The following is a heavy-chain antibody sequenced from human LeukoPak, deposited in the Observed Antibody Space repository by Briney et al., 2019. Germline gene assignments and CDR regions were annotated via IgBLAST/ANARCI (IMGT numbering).Heavy chain of an antibody. V-gene: IGHV3-74*01. CDR2: INTDTRGT. Sequence: GESLRLSCAASGFTFTDYWMHWVRQAPGKGLVWVSIINTDTRGTYYADSVKGRFTISRDNAKNTLYLQMNSLRAEDTVVYYCARAGAYHFDNWGQGTLVTVSS. D-gene: IGHD3-16*01. CDR1: GFTFTDYW. CDR3: ARAGAYHFDN. J-gene: IGHJ4*02.